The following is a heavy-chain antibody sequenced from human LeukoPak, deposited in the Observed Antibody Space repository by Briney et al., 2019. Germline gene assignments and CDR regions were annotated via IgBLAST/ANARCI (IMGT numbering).Heavy chain of an antibody. CDR2: ISSSSSYR. CDR3: ARDWYCSSSICYTDRNWFDP. Sequence: GGSLRLSCVVSGIPFSDYYMNWIRQAPGKGLEWISYISSSSSYRDYAASVKGRFTISRDNAKNVLYLQMNSLRVEDTAVYYCARDWYCSSSICYTDRNWFDPWGQGTLVTVSS. CDR1: GIPFSDYY. V-gene: IGHV3-11*05. J-gene: IGHJ5*02. D-gene: IGHD2-2*02.